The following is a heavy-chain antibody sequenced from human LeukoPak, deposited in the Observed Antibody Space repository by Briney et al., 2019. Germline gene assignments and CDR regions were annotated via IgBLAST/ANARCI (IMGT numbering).Heavy chain of an antibody. V-gene: IGHV3-23*01. CDR3: ATYYDILTGRNWFDP. J-gene: IGHJ5*02. Sequence: GGSLRLSCAASGFTFSSYAMSWVRQAPGKGLEWVSAISGSGGSTYYADSVKGRFTISRDNSKNTLYLQANSLRAEDTAVYYCATYYDILTGRNWFDPWGQGTLVTVSS. CDR2: ISGSGGST. D-gene: IGHD3-9*01. CDR1: GFTFSSYA.